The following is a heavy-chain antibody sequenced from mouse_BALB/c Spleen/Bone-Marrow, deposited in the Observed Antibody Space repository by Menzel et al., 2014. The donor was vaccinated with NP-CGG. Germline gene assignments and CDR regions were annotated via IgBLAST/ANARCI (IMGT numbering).Heavy chain of an antibody. Sequence: QVQLQQSGTELVKPGASVRLSCKASGYTFTSYWMHWVRQRPGQGLEWAGEINPSNGRTIYNEKFKSKATLTVDNSSSTAYMQLSSLTSEDSAVYYYASHLWPSYWGQGTTLTVSS. D-gene: IGHD1-1*02. CDR3: ASHLWPSY. CDR1: GYTFTSYW. J-gene: IGHJ2*01. V-gene: IGHV1S81*02. CDR2: INPSNGRT.